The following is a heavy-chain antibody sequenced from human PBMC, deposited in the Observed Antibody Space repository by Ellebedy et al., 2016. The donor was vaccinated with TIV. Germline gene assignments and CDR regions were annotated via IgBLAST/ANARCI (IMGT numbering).Heavy chain of an antibody. D-gene: IGHD3-16*01. J-gene: IGHJ5*02. CDR2: IYSGNDT. V-gene: IGHV3-66*01. CDR3: VRERFPLPT. Sequence: GESLKISCAASGFSVSSNYMTWVRQAPGKGLEWVSVIYSGNDTHYADSVKGRFTISRDIFKNSVFLQMVRLRAEDTALYYCVRERFPLPTWGQGTLVTVSS. CDR1: GFSVSSNY.